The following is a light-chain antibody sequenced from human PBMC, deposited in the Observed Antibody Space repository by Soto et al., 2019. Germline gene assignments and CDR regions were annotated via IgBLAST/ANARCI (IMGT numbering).Light chain of an antibody. CDR1: QSISSY. CDR2: AAS. Sequence: DIQMTQSPSSLSASVGDRVTITCRASQSISSYLNWYQQKPGKAPKLLIYAASSLQSGVPSRFRGSRSATDSTLSISSPQPEDVAPYPCQQSYRTPRTFGHGTQVALK. J-gene: IGKJ1*01. V-gene: IGKV1-39*01. CDR3: QQSYRTPRT.